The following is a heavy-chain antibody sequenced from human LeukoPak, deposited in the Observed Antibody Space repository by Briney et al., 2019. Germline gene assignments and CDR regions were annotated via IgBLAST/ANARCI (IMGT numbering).Heavy chain of an antibody. Sequence: GGSLRLSCAVSGFTFSSYTMNWVRQAPGKGLEWISYISSSRSTIYYADSVKGRFTISRDNAKNSLYLQMNSLRAEDTAVYYCARGVGSGSYRGWFDPWGQGTLVTVSS. CDR1: GFTFSSYT. J-gene: IGHJ5*02. CDR2: ISSSRSTI. V-gene: IGHV3-48*04. D-gene: IGHD3-10*01. CDR3: ARGVGSGSYRGWFDP.